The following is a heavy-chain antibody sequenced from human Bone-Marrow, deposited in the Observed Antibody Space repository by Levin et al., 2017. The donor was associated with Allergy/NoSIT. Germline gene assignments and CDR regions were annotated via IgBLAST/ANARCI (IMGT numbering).Heavy chain of an antibody. CDR3: ARDGEQLAQYYFDY. CDR2: ISYDGSGR. D-gene: IGHD6-6*01. CDR1: GFTFNDFS. V-gene: IGHV3-30*04. Sequence: GGSLRLSCAPSGFTFNDFSMHWVRQVPGKGLVWVAVISYDGSGRFYADSVKGRFTISRDQSKNTVYLQMSSLRGEDTAVYYCARDGEQLAQYYFDYLGHGTLVTVSS. J-gene: IGHJ4*01.